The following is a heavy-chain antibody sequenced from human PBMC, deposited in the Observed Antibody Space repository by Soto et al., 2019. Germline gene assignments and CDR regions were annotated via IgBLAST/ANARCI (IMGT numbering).Heavy chain of an antibody. CDR2: IYTSGST. D-gene: IGHD4-17*01. V-gene: IGHV4-30-4*01. Sequence: QLQLQESGPGLVKPSQTLSLTCTVSGGSISSGHYYWSWIRQPPGKGLEWIGNIYTSGSTYYSPSLRSRVTIPIDPSKNEFSLTLSSVTAADMAVYFCARDGNGYGDYVFAPWGQGTLVTVSS. CDR1: GGSISSGHYY. J-gene: IGHJ5*02. CDR3: ARDGNGYGDYVFAP.